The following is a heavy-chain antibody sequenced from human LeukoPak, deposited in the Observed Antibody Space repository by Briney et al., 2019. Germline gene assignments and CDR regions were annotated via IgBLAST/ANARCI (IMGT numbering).Heavy chain of an antibody. CDR1: DYSISSGYY. J-gene: IGHJ6*04. D-gene: IGHD3-10*01. CDR2: IFYSGST. Sequence: SETLSLTCAVSDYSISSGYYWGWIRQPPGKGLEWIGSIFYSGSTYYNPSLKSRVNMSVDTSKNQISLKLSSVTAADTAVYYCARASGSYGSGSYYYYGMDVWGKGTTVTVSS. CDR3: ARASGSYGSGSYYYYGMDV. V-gene: IGHV4-38-2*01.